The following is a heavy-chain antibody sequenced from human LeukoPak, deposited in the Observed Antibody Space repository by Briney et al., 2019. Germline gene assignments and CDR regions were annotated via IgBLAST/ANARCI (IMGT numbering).Heavy chain of an antibody. V-gene: IGHV4-59*08. CDR2: IYYSGIT. Sequence: SETLSLTFTVSGGSISSYYWSWIRQPPGRGLEWIGNIYYSGITHYNPSLRSRVTISIDTSKNQFSLKMNSVTAADTAVYYCARRSDWFDSWGQGTLVTVSS. CDR1: GGSISSYY. CDR3: ARRSDWFDS. J-gene: IGHJ5*01.